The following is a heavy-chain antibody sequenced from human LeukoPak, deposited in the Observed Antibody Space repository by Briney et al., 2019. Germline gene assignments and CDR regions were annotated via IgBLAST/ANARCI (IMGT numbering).Heavy chain of an antibody. CDR3: ARDSLGMSTLDS. D-gene: IGHD5/OR15-5a*01. CDR1: GFTVNNNY. CDR2: IYSGDIT. J-gene: IGHJ4*02. V-gene: IGHV3-53*01. Sequence: PGGSLRLSCAASGFTVNNNYMSWVRQAPGKGLEWVSVIYSGDITYYADSVRGRFTISRDNSKNTLYLQMNSLRAEDTAVYYCARDSLGMSTLDSWGQGTLVTVSS.